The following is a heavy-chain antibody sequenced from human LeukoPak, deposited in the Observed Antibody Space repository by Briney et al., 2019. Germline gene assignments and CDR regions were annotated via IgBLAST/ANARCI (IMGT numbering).Heavy chain of an antibody. Sequence: GGSLRLSCAASGFTFSDYYMSWIRQAPGKGQEWVSTITTSDGNTYYADSVKGRFTVSRDNSKNTLFLQMNSLRAEDTAVYYCAKDGGLWVSAHWGDSWGRGTLVTVSS. J-gene: IGHJ4*02. CDR3: AKDGGLWVSAHWGDS. V-gene: IGHV3-23*01. D-gene: IGHD7-27*01. CDR2: ITTSDGNT. CDR1: GFTFSDYY.